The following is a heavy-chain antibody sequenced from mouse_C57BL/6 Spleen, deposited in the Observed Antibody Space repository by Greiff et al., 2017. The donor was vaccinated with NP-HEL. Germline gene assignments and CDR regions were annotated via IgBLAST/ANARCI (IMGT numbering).Heavy chain of an antibody. CDR2: ISSGGSYT. CDR3: ARHRITTVRGAMDY. CDR1: GFTFSSYG. Sequence: EVQRVESGGDLVKPGGSLKLSCAASGFTFSSYGMSWVRQTPDKRLEWVATISSGGSYTYYPDSVKGRFTISRDNAKNTLYLQMSSLKSEDTAMYYCARHRITTVRGAMDYWGQGTSVTVSS. J-gene: IGHJ4*01. V-gene: IGHV5-6*01. D-gene: IGHD1-1*01.